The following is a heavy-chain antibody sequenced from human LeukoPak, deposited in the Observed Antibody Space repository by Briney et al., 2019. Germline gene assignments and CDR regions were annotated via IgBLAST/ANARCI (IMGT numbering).Heavy chain of an antibody. CDR1: GYTFTGYY. J-gene: IGHJ4*02. CDR2: INPNSSGT. V-gene: IGHV1-2*02. D-gene: IGHD5-12*01. CDR3: ARVESGYDLYYFDY. Sequence: ASVKVSCKASGYTFTGYYMHWVRQAPGQGLEWMGWINPNSSGTNYAQKFQGRVTMTRDTSISTAYMELSRLRSDDTAVYYCARVESGYDLYYFDYWGQGTLVTVSS.